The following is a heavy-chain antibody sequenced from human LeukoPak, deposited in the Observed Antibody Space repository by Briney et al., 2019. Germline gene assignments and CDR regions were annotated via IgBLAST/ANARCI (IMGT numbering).Heavy chain of an antibody. D-gene: IGHD3-10*01. J-gene: IGHJ4*02. CDR1: GCTFTGYY. Sequence: GASVKVSCKASGCTFTGYYMHWVRQAPGQGLEWMGWINPNSGGTNYAQKFQGRVTMTRDTSISTAYMELSRLRSDDTAVYYCARDSGVLLWFGELHWGQGTLVTVSS. CDR2: INPNSGGT. V-gene: IGHV1-2*02. CDR3: ARDSGVLLWFGELH.